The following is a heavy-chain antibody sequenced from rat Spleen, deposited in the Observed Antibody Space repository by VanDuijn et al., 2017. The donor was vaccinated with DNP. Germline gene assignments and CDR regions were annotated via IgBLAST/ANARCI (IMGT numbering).Heavy chain of an antibody. CDR2: IWTGGST. Sequence: QVQLKESGPGLVQPSQTLSLACTVSGFSLTSYHVHWVRQPSGKGLEWMGVIWTGGSTEYNSALKSRLSISRDTSKSQVFLKMNSLQTEDTATYYCARGSPNYYAMDAWGQGTSVTVSS. CDR1: GFSLTSYH. V-gene: IGHV2-43*01. D-gene: IGHD1-2*01. CDR3: ARGSPNYYAMDA. J-gene: IGHJ4*01.